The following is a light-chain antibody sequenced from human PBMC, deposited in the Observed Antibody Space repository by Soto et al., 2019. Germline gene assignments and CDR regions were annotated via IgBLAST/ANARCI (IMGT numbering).Light chain of an antibody. CDR1: SSDAGGYNY. Sequence: QSALTQPASVSGSPGQSITISCTGTSSDAGGYNYVSWYQQHPGKDPKLMIYEVSNRPSGVSNRFSGSKSGNTASLTISGLQAEDEADYYCSSYTSSSTLVFGTGTKLTVL. J-gene: IGLJ1*01. CDR2: EVS. CDR3: SSYTSSSTLV. V-gene: IGLV2-14*01.